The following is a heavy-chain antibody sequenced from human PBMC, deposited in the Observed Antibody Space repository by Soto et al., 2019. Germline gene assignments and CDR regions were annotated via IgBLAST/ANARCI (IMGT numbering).Heavy chain of an antibody. V-gene: IGHV3-74*01. Sequence: GGSLRLSCAASGFAFSSYWMHWVRQAPGKGLVWVSRINGDGSSTFYADSVRGRFTVSRDNARDTLFLQINSLRAEDTAVYFCARGLRNYYAMDVWGQGTTVTVSS. J-gene: IGHJ6*02. CDR3: ARGLRNYYAMDV. CDR1: GFAFSSYW. CDR2: INGDGSST.